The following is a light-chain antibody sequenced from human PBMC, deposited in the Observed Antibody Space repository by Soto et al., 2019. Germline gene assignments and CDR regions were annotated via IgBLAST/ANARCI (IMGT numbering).Light chain of an antibody. CDR2: DIN. CDR1: SSDFSAYRF. Sequence: QSALTQPASVSGSPGQSITISCTGTSSDFSAYRFVSWYQHHPGKAPKPIIYDINNRPSGVSHRFSGSKSGNSASLTISGLQAEDEAVYYCSSYTADLTPRVFGGGTKLTVL. CDR3: SSYTADLTPRV. J-gene: IGLJ2*01. V-gene: IGLV2-14*01.